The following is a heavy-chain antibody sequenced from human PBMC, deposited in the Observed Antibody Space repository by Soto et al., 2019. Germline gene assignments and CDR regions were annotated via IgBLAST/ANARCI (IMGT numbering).Heavy chain of an antibody. V-gene: IGHV3-21*01. J-gene: IGHJ3*02. CDR3: ARDKLVPAPDAFDI. D-gene: IGHD2-2*01. CDR1: GFTFSSYS. CDR2: ISSSSSYI. Sequence: GGSLRLSCAASGFTFSSYSMNWVRQAPGKGLEWVSSISSSSSYIYYADSVKGRFTISRDNAKNSLYLQMNSLRAEDTAVYYCARDKLVPAPDAFDIWGQGTMVTVSS.